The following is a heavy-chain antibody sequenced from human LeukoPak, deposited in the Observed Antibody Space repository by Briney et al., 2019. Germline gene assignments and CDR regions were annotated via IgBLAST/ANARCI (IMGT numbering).Heavy chain of an antibody. D-gene: IGHD3-10*01. CDR2: INPSGGST. V-gene: IGHV1-46*01. CDR1: GYTFTSYY. J-gene: IGHJ4*02. Sequence: GASVKVSCKASGYTFTSYYMHWVRQAPGQGLEWMGIINPSGGSTSYAQKFQGRVTMTRDTSTSTVYMELSSLRSEDTAVYYCARGGSGITMVRGPIDYWGQGTLVTVSS. CDR3: ARGGSGITMVRGPIDY.